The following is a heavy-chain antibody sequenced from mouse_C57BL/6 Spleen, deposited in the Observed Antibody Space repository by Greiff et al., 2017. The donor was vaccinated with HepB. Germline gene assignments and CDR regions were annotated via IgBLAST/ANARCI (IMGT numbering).Heavy chain of an antibody. CDR1: GFTFSDYG. CDR2: ISSGSSTI. V-gene: IGHV5-17*01. Sequence: EVKLVESGGGLVKPGGSLKLSCAASGFTFSDYGMHWVRQAPEKGLEWVAYISSGSSTIYYADTVKGRFTLARDNAKNTLFRQMTSLRSEDTAMYYCASLYYYGSRGYFDVWGTGTTVTVSS. CDR3: ASLYYYGSRGYFDV. J-gene: IGHJ1*03. D-gene: IGHD1-1*01.